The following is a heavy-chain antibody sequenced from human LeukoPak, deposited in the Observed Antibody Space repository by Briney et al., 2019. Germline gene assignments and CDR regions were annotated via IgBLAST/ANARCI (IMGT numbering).Heavy chain of an antibody. D-gene: IGHD4-23*01. CDR3: ARVEGGDNGGKLDY. V-gene: IGHV3-53*01. Sequence: GGSLRLSCAASGLTVSTNYMSGVRQAPGKGLEWVSVIYIGGGTNYADSVKGRVTISRDNSKNTVYLQMNSLRAEGTAMYYCARVEGGDNGGKLDYWGQGTLVTVSS. CDR2: IYIGGGT. J-gene: IGHJ4*02. CDR1: GLTVSTNY.